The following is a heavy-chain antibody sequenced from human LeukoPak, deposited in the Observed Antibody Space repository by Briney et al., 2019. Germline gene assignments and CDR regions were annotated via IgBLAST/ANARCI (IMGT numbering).Heavy chain of an antibody. CDR3: ARSELCYGSESYYHLDY. D-gene: IGHD3-10*01. V-gene: IGHV3-30*03. CDR1: GFTFDFYA. Sequence: PGTSLRLSSTTSGFTFDFYAMHWVRQAPGKGLEWVAVMSYDGRYRYYADSAKGRFPISRDNSKRTLYLEMSSLRPEDTALYYCARSELCYGSESYYHLDYWGHGTLVTVSS. CDR2: MSYDGRYR. J-gene: IGHJ4*01.